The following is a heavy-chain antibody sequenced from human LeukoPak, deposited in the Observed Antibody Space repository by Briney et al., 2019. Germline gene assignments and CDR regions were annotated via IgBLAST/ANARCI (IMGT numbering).Heavy chain of an antibody. V-gene: IGHV5-51*01. CDR3: ARTEMVYCSSTSCYFGYFGY. CDR2: IYPGDSDT. CDR1: GYSFTSYW. D-gene: IGHD2-2*01. J-gene: IGHJ4*02. Sequence: GESLKISCKGSGYSFTSYWIGWVRQMPGKGLEWMGIIYPGDSDTRYSPSFQGQVTISADKSTSTAYLQWSSLKASDTAMYYCARTEMVYCSSTSCYFGYFGYWGQGTLVTVSS.